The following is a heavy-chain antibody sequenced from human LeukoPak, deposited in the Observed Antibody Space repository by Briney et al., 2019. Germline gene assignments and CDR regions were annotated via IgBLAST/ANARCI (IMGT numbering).Heavy chain of an antibody. J-gene: IGHJ5*02. V-gene: IGHV4-31*03. CDR3: ARGPLAYCGGDCYNNWFDP. CDR1: GGSIRSGVYY. D-gene: IGHD2-21*02. CDR2: IYYSGST. Sequence: PSQTLSLTCSVSGGSIRSGVYYGRGSRQHPGEGGEGSGYIYYSGSTYYTPSLTSRATISVDTSKNQFSLQLSSVTAADTAVYYCARGPLAYCGGDCYNNWFDPWGQGTLVTVSS.